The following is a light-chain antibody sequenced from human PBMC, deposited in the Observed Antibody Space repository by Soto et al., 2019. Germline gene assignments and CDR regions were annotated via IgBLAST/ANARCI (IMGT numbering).Light chain of an antibody. CDR1: QSVSSY. CDR3: HQYTNCALT. CDR2: GAS. J-gene: IGKJ4*01. V-gene: IGKV3-15*01. Sequence: IVINQSRATLVVTAGTRVPLSCRASQSVSSYLAWYQQKPGQAPRLLIYGASTGATGIPSRFSGSGSGTELILTFSKLQSDDFATYYWHQYTNCALTFRVGTKVDIK.